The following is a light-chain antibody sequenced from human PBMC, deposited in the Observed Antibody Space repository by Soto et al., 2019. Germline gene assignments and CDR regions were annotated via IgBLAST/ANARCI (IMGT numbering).Light chain of an antibody. V-gene: IGKV3-11*01. Sequence: EIVLTQSPATLSSFPGDRVTLSCRASQSVSSYLAWYQQKPGQAPRLLIYDASNRATGIPARFSGGGSGTAFTLTISSLQPEDFATYYCQHYSSNSGTFGPGTKVDIK. J-gene: IGKJ1*01. CDR3: QHYSSNSGT. CDR2: DAS. CDR1: QSVSSY.